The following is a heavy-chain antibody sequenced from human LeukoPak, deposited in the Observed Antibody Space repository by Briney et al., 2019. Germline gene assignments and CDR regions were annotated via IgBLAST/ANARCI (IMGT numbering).Heavy chain of an antibody. Sequence: ASVKVSCKASGGTFSSYAISWVRQAPGQGLEWIGRIIPIFGTANYAQKFQGRVTITTDESTSTAYMELSSLRSEDTAVYYCARDVPREYYYDSSGHWDYWGQGTLVTVSS. J-gene: IGHJ4*01. CDR1: GGTFSSYA. CDR2: IIPIFGTA. V-gene: IGHV1-69*05. CDR3: ARDVPREYYYDSSGHWDY. D-gene: IGHD3-22*01.